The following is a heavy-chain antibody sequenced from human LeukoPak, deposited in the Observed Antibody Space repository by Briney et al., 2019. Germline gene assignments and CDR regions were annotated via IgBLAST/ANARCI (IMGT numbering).Heavy chain of an antibody. D-gene: IGHD6-25*01. CDR3: ARVLTYSSVYYMDV. CDR1: GGSLSSGGYY. CDR2: MYHSESI. J-gene: IGHJ6*03. V-gene: IGHV4-31*03. Sequence: PSQTLSLTCTVSGGSLSSGGYYWSWIRQHPGKGLERIGYMYHSESIYYNPSLKSRVTISGDTSKNQFSLKLSSVTAADTAVYYCARVLTYSSVYYMDVWGKGTTVTVSS.